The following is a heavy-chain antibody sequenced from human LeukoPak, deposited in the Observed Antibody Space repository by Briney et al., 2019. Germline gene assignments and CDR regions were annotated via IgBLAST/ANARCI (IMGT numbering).Heavy chain of an antibody. CDR2: FDPEDGET. CDR1: GYTLTELS. CDR3: ATSFPYSSSQTNHYFDY. V-gene: IGHV1-24*01. Sequence: ASVKVSCKVSGYTLTELSMHWVRQAPGKGLEWMGGFDPEDGETIYAQKFQGRVTMTEDTSTDTAYMELSSLRSEDTAVYYCATSFPYSSSQTNHYFDYWGQGTLVTVSS. D-gene: IGHD6-13*01. J-gene: IGHJ4*02.